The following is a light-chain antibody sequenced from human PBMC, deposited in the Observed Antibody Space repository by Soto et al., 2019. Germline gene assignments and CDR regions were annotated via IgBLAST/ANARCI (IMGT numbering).Light chain of an antibody. CDR2: DAS. V-gene: IGKV1-5*01. CDR1: QSISNY. J-gene: IGKJ2*01. CDR3: QQYNTYAVT. Sequence: DIPMTQSPSTLSASVGDRVTITCRASQSISNYLAWYQQKPGKAPTLLIYDASSLESGVPSRFSGSGSGTEFTLTISSLQPDDCAAYYCQQYNTYAVTFGQGTKLEIE.